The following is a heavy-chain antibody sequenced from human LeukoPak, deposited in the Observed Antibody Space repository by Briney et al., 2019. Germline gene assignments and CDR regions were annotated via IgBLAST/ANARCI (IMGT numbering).Heavy chain of an antibody. V-gene: IGHV4-4*09. J-gene: IGHJ6*03. CDR2: TYTSGST. D-gene: IGHD3-3*01. Sequence: SETLSLTCTVSGGSISSYYWSWIRQPPGKGLEWIGYTYTSGSTNYNPSLKSRVTISVDTSKNQFSLKLSSVTAADTAVYYCARGIFGVVIINYYYYYMDVWGKGTTVTVSS. CDR1: GGSISSYY. CDR3: ARGIFGVVIINYYYYYMDV.